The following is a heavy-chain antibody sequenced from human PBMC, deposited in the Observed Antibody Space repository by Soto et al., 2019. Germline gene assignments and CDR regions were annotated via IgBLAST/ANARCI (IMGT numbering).Heavy chain of an antibody. J-gene: IGHJ4*02. CDR3: ARDDNPDY. V-gene: IGHV3-74*01. CDR1: GFTFNTYW. D-gene: IGHD1-20*01. CDR2: LNGDGSTI. Sequence: DVQLVESGGGLVQPGGSLRLSCAASGFTFNTYWMHWVRQAPGKGLIWVSRLNGDGSTIDYADSVKGRFTMSRDNAKSTVYLQMNSLRAEDTAVYYCARDDNPDYWGQGTLVTVSS.